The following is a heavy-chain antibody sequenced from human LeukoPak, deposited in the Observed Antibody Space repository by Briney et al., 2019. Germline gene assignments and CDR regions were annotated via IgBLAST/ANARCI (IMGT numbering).Heavy chain of an antibody. Sequence: GALRLSCAASGFTFTSAWMSWLRQTPEEGLEWVAHMNEDGSGRFYVDSAKGRFTISRDDTQNSVYLQMNSLRVEDTAVYYCAAWFGESVPWGQGTLVTVSS. CDR1: GFTFTSAW. CDR2: MNEDGSGR. V-gene: IGHV3-7*01. J-gene: IGHJ5*02. D-gene: IGHD3-10*01. CDR3: AAWFGESVP.